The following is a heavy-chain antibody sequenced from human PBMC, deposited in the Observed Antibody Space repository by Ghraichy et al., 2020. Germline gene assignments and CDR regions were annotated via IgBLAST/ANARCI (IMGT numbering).Heavy chain of an antibody. V-gene: IGHV3-48*01. Sequence: GGSLRLSCAASGFTFSSYSMNWVRQAPGKGLEWVSYISSSSSTIYYADSVKGRFTISRDNAKNSLYLQMNSLRAEDTAVYYCARDRGQEGGSTDYYDSSGSDYWGQGTLVTVSS. CDR3: ARDRGQEGGSTDYYDSSGSDY. CDR2: ISSSSSTI. J-gene: IGHJ4*02. CDR1: GFTFSSYS. D-gene: IGHD3-22*01.